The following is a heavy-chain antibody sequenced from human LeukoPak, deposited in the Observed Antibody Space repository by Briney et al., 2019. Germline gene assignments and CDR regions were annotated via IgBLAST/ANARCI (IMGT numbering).Heavy chain of an antibody. CDR2: IKEDGSAK. D-gene: IGHD3-3*01. V-gene: IGHV3-7*01. CDR1: GFTFSTHW. Sequence: GGSLRLSCVASGFTFSTHWMSWVRQVPGKVLEWVANIKEDGSAKYYVDSVKGRFTISRDNAKKSLYLQMDSLRAEDSAVYYCASGYLDDFWSGHFWGQGTQVTVSS. CDR3: ASGYLDDFWSGHF. J-gene: IGHJ4*02.